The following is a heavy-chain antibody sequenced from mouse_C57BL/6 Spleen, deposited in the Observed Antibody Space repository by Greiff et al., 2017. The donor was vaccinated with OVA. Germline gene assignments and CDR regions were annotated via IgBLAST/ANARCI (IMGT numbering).Heavy chain of an antibody. CDR2: IDPNSGGT. Sequence: QVQLQQPGAELVKPGASVKLSCKASGYTFTSYWMHWVKQRPGRGLEWIGRIDPNSGGTKYNEKFKSKATLTVDKPSSTASLQLSSLTSEDSAGYYGARVATVVAEDYCEDWGQGSTRTGSA. CDR1: GYTFTSYW. D-gene: IGHD1-1*01. V-gene: IGHV1-72*01. CDR3: ARVATVVAEDYCED. J-gene: IGHJ2*01.